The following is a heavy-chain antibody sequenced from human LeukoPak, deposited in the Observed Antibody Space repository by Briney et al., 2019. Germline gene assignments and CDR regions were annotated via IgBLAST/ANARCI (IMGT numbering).Heavy chain of an antibody. CDR2: ICYDGSNK. J-gene: IGHJ6*02. V-gene: IGHV3-33*01. CDR3: ATANYYYYYGMDV. Sequence: AVICYDGSNKYYADSVKGRFTICRDNSKNTLYLQMNSLRAEDTAVYYCATANYYYYYGMDVWGQGTTVTVSS.